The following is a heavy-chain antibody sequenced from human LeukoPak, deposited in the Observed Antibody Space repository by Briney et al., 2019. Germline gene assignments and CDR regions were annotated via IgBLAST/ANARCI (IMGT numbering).Heavy chain of an antibody. Sequence: PGGSLRLSCSASGFTFNSYPVHWVRQAPGKGLEYVSGISRNGGSTYYADSVKGRFTISRDNSKNTMYLTMSSLRAEDTAVYYCVKESGFMVAPNSAFDIWGQGTMVTVSS. CDR1: GFTFNSYP. V-gene: IGHV3-64D*06. CDR3: VKESGFMVAPNSAFDI. J-gene: IGHJ3*02. CDR2: ISRNGGST. D-gene: IGHD4/OR15-4a*01.